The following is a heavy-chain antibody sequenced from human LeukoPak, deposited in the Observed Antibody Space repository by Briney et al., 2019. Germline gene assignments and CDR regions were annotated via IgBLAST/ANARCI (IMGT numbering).Heavy chain of an antibody. J-gene: IGHJ5*02. CDR1: GYTFTSYG. CDR3: ARDPVSCSSTSCQKLPNWFYP. V-gene: IGHV1-18*01. D-gene: IGHD2-2*01. Sequence: ASVKVSCKASGYTFTSYGISWVRQAPGQGLEWMGWISAYNGNTNYAQKLQGRVTMTTDTSTSTAYMELRSLRSDDTAVYFCARDPVSCSSTSCQKLPNWFYPWGQGTLVTVSS. CDR2: ISAYNGNT.